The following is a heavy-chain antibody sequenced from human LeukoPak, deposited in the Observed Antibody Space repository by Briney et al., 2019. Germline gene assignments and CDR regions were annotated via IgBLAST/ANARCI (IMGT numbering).Heavy chain of an antibody. V-gene: IGHV3-7*01. CDR3: ARDYIVVVVAAGFDY. Sequence: GGSLRLSCAASGFTFSSYWMSWVRQAPGKGLEWVANIKQDGSEKYYVDSVKGRFTISRDNAKNSLYLQMNSLRAEDTAVYYCARDYIVVVVAAGFDYWGQGTLVTVSS. D-gene: IGHD2-15*01. J-gene: IGHJ4*02. CDR2: IKQDGSEK. CDR1: GFTFSSYW.